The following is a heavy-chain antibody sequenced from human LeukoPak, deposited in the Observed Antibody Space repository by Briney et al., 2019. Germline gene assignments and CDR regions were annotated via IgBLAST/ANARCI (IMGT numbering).Heavy chain of an antibody. D-gene: IGHD5-18*01. CDR2: INPNSGGT. V-gene: IGHV1-2*03. Sequence: LGASVKVSCKASGYTFTGYYMHWVRQAPGQGLEWMGWINPNSGGTNYAQKFQGRVTMTRDTSISTAYMELSRLRSDDTAVYYCARGWIQLYPLPDYWGQGTLVTVSS. J-gene: IGHJ4*02. CDR3: ARGWIQLYPLPDY. CDR1: GYTFTGYY.